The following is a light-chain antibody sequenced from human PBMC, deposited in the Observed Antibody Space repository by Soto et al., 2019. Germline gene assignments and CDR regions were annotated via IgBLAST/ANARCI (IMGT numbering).Light chain of an antibody. CDR2: RNT. V-gene: IGLV1-47*01. Sequence: QTVVTQPPSESGTPGQRVTISCSGSRSNSGRNYVYWYQQLPGTAPKLLIYRNTQRPSGVPDRFSGSKSGTSASLAISGLQSEDEADYHCAAWDDNLSGWVFGGGTKLTVL. CDR3: AAWDDNLSGWV. CDR1: RSNSGRNY. J-gene: IGLJ3*02.